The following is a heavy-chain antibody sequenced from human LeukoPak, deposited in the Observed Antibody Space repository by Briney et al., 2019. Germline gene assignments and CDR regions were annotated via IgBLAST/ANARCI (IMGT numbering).Heavy chain of an antibody. V-gene: IGHV1-2*02. Sequence: ASVKVSCKASGYTFTSYGISWVRQAPGQGLEWMGWINPNSDGTNYAQKFQGRVTMTRDTSISTAYMELSRLRSDDTAVYYCARDKWREMATSNFDYWGQGTLVTVSS. CDR2: INPNSDGT. CDR1: GYTFTSYG. J-gene: IGHJ4*02. CDR3: ARDKWREMATSNFDY. D-gene: IGHD5-24*01.